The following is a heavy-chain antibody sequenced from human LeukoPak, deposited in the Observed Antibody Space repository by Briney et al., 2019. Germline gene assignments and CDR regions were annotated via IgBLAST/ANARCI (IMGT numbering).Heavy chain of an antibody. CDR1: GYTFTGYY. CDR2: INPNSGGT. D-gene: IGHD3-10*01. V-gene: IGHV1-2*02. J-gene: IGHJ6*02. Sequence: ASVKVSCKASGYTFTGYYTHWVRQAPGQGLEWMGWINPNSGGTNYAQKFQGRVTMTRDTSISTAYMELSRLRSDDTAVYYCAREQITMVRGVIIPPPGMDVWGQGTTVTVSS. CDR3: AREQITMVRGVIIPPPGMDV.